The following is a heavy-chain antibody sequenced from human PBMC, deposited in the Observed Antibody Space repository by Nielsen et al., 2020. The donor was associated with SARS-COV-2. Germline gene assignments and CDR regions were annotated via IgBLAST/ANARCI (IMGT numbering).Heavy chain of an antibody. CDR1: GFTFSGSA. CDR2: IRSKANSYAT. V-gene: IGHV3-73*01. J-gene: IGHJ4*02. CDR3: TTRADFDY. Sequence: GESLKISCAASGFTFSGSAMHWVRQASGKGLEWVGRIRSKANSYATAYAASVKGRFTISRDDSENTAYLQMNSLKTEDTAVYYCTTRADFDYWGQGTLVTVSS.